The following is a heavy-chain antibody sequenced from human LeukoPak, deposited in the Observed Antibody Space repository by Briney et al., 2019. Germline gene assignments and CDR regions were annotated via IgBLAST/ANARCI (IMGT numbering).Heavy chain of an antibody. D-gene: IGHD6-19*01. V-gene: IGHV1-18*04. J-gene: IGHJ4*02. CDR3: ARDQRGRYSSGWYRY. CDR2: ISAYNGHP. CDR1: GYTFTSYG. Sequence: ASVKASCKASGYTFTSYGISWVRQAPGQGLEEMAWISAYNGHPNYAQKHQGRVTMTTDTSTSTAYMELRSLRADDTAVYYCARDQRGRYSSGWYRYWGQGTLVTVSS.